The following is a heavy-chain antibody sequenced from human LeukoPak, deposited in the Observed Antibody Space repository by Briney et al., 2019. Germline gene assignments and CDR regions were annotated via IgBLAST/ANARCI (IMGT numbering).Heavy chain of an antibody. CDR3: ASRDPCSGGSCYGLGY. CDR2: ISGNCGTT. CDR1: GCTSRSYS. V-gene: IGHV3-23*01. D-gene: IGHD2-15*01. Sequence: GGPLRLSCAAAGCTSRSYSMTWGRQAPGKGLEWDSIISGNCGTTYYADSVKGRFTISRDNSKNTLYLQMNSLRAEDTAVYYCASRDPCSGGSCYGLGYWGQGTLVTVSS. J-gene: IGHJ4*02.